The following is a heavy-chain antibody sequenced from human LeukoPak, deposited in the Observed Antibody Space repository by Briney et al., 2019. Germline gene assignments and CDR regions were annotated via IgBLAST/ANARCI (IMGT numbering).Heavy chain of an antibody. CDR1: GFTFSSYA. D-gene: IGHD1-26*01. V-gene: IGHV3-23*01. Sequence: GSLRLSCAASGFTFSSYAMNWVRQAPGKGLEWVSAISGSGGNTYYADSVKGRFTISRDNSKNTLYLQMDSLRAEDTAVYYCARSGSDFDYWGQGTLVTVSS. CDR3: ARSGSDFDY. CDR2: ISGSGGNT. J-gene: IGHJ4*02.